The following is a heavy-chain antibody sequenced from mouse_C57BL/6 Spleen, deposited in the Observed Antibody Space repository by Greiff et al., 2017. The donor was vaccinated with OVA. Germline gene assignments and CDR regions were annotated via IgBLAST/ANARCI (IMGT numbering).Heavy chain of an antibody. V-gene: IGHV5-9-1*02. Sequence: EVNVVESGEGLVKPGGSLKLSCAASGFTFSSYAMSWVRQTPEKRLEWVAYISSGGDYIYYADTVKGRFTISRDNARNTLYLQMSSLKSEDTAMYYCTRDERGYYYAMDYWGQGTSVTVSS. CDR3: TRDERGYYYAMDY. D-gene: IGHD2-2*01. CDR2: ISSGGDYI. J-gene: IGHJ4*01. CDR1: GFTFSSYA.